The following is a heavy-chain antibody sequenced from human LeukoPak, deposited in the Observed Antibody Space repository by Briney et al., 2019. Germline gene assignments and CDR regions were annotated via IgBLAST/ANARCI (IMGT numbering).Heavy chain of an antibody. J-gene: IGHJ4*02. D-gene: IGHD3-22*01. Sequence: RAGGSLRLSCAASGFNFDDYGMSWVRQAPGKGLEWVSGINWNGGGTGYADSVKGRFTISRENAKNSLYLQMNSLKAEDTALYYCARGHLQTIPTSKIVVYYYPFDYWGQGTLVTVFS. CDR3: ARGHLQTIPTSKIVVYYYPFDY. CDR1: GFNFDDYG. CDR2: INWNGGGT. V-gene: IGHV3-20*04.